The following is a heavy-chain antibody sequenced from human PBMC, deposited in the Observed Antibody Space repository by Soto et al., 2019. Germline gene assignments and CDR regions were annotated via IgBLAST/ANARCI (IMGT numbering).Heavy chain of an antibody. CDR3: ARRQITPPARGAASARGGMDV. CDR2: IWNDGNGY. V-gene: IGHV3-33*01. CDR1: GFNFNNYG. D-gene: IGHD6-13*01. Sequence: QVQLVESGGGVVQPGRSLRLSCAASGFNFNNYGMHWVRQAPGKGLEWVAVIWNDGNGYYYANSVKGRFTISSDNSKNTLYLQMSTPGAGDTAVYYCARRQITPPARGAASARGGMDVWAQGTTVTVSS. J-gene: IGHJ6*02.